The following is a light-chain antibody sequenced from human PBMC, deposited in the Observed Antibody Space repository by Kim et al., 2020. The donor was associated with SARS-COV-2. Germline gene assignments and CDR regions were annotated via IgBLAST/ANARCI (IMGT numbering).Light chain of an antibody. CDR2: GAS. V-gene: IGKV3-20*01. J-gene: IGKJ1*01. CDR3: QQFNTLPWT. CDR1: QSLSNNY. Sequence: SPGERATLSCRASQSLSNNYLAWYQQRPGQAPRLLIYGASNRATGIPDRFSGSGSGADFTLTISRLEPEDFVVYFCQQFNTLPWTFGRGTKVDIK.